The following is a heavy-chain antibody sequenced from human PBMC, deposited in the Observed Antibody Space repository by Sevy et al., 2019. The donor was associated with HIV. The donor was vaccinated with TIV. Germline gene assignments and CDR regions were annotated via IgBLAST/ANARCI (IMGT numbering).Heavy chain of an antibody. V-gene: IGHV3-21*01. J-gene: IGHJ3*02. CDR3: ARETCCGGSCYSESRRADAFDI. CDR1: GFTFSSYS. Sequence: GGSLRLSCAASGFTFSSYSMNWVRQAPGKGLEWVSSISSSSSYIYYADSVKGRFTISRDNAKNSLYLQMNSLRAEDTAVYYCARETCCGGSCYSESRRADAFDIWGQGTMVTVSS. D-gene: IGHD2-15*01. CDR2: ISSSSSYI.